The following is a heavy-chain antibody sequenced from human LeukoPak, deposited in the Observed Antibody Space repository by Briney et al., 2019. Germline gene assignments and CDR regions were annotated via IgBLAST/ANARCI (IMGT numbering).Heavy chain of an antibody. V-gene: IGHV3-7*01. Sequence: PGGSLRLSCAASGFTFSRYWMSWVRQAPGKGREWVAKINQYVSDIYYVYSVKCRFTISRDNANTSLYLQMNSLRAEDTAVYHCARVYYDSSGYYLFFDYWGQGTLVTVSS. D-gene: IGHD3-22*01. CDR2: INQYVSDI. CDR3: ARVYYDSSGYYLFFDY. CDR1: GFTFSRYW. J-gene: IGHJ4*02.